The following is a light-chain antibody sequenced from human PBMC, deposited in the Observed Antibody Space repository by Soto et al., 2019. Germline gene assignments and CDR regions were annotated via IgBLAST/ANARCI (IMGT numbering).Light chain of an antibody. CDR1: QSVSSSY. J-gene: IGKJ1*01. V-gene: IGKV3-20*01. Sequence: EIVLAQSPGTLSLSPGERATLSCRASQSVSSSYLAWYQQKPGQAPRLLIYGASSRATGIPDRFSGSGSGTDFTLTISRLEPEDFAVNYCQQYGSSLTWTFGQETKVDIK. CDR3: QQYGSSLTWT. CDR2: GAS.